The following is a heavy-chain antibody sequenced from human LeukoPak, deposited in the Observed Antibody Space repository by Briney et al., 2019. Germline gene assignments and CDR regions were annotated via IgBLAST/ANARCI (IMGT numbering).Heavy chain of an antibody. CDR1: GYTFTGYY. CDR3: ARGKVGATQPGSY. CDR2: INPNSGGT. V-gene: IGHV1-2*02. J-gene: IGHJ4*02. Sequence: ASVKVSSTASGYTFTGYYMHSVRQAPGQGLEWMGWINPNSGGTNYAQKFQGRVTMTRDTSISTANMELSRLRSHGTAVYYCARGKVGATQPGSYGGQGTLVTIS. D-gene: IGHD1-26*01.